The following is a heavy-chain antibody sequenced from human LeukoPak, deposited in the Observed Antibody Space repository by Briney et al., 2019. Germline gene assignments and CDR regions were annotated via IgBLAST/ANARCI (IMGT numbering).Heavy chain of an antibody. CDR3: AKDVVQWLLPTFDY. J-gene: IGHJ4*02. V-gene: IGHV3-23*01. D-gene: IGHD3-22*01. CDR2: ISGSGGST. CDR1: GFTFSSYA. Sequence: GGSLRLSCAASGFTFSSYAMSWVRQAPGKGLEWVSAISGSGGSTYYADSVKGRFTISRDNSKNTLYLQMNSLRAEDTAAYYCAKDVVQWLLPTFDYWGQGTLVTVSS.